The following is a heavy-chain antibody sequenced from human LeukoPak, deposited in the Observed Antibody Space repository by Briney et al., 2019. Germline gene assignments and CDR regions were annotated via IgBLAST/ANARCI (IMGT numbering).Heavy chain of an antibody. V-gene: IGHV1-24*01. CDR1: GYTLTELS. D-gene: IGHD3-16*02. CDR2: VDPEDGET. J-gene: IGHJ3*02. CDR3: ATGVIRYDYVWGSYRPSDAFDI. Sequence: ASVKVSCKVSGYTLTELSMHWVRQAPGKGLEWMGGVDPEDGETIYAQKFQGRVTMTEDTSTDTAYMELSSLRSEDTAVYYCATGVIRYDYVWGSYRPSDAFDIWGQGTMVTVSS.